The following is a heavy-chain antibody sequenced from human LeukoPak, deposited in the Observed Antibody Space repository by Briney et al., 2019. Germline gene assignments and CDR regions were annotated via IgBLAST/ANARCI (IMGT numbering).Heavy chain of an antibody. CDR2: ISWNSGRI. D-gene: IGHD3-22*01. Sequence: PGRSLRLSCAASGFTFDDYAMHWVRQAPGKGLEGVSGISWNSGRIGYADSVKGRFTISRDNAKNSLYLQMNSLRAEDTAFYYCAKDNYYDSKGFFDYWGQGTLVTVSS. CDR1: GFTFDDYA. J-gene: IGHJ4*02. V-gene: IGHV3-9*01. CDR3: AKDNYYDSKGFFDY.